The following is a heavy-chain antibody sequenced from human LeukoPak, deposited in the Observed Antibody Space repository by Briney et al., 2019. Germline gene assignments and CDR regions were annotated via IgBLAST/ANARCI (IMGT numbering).Heavy chain of an antibody. J-gene: IGHJ4*02. CDR3: AKGSPVTTYFDY. V-gene: IGHV3-30*02. Sequence: GGSLRLSCAASRFIFSSYGMHWVRQAPGRGLEWVAFILYDGSNKYYAGSVKGRFTISRDNSKNTLYLQMNSLRAEDTAVYYCAKGSPVTTYFDYWGQGTLVTVSS. D-gene: IGHD4-17*01. CDR2: ILYDGSNK. CDR1: RFIFSSYG.